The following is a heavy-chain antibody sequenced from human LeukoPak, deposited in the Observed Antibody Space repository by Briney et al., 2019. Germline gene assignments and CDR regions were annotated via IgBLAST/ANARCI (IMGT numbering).Heavy chain of an antibody. CDR1: GGSFSGYY. CDR3: AKRISPVAGYSDY. J-gene: IGHJ4*02. CDR2: INHSGST. V-gene: IGHV4-34*01. D-gene: IGHD6-19*01. Sequence: SETLSLTCAVYGGSFSGYYWSWIRQPPGKGLEWIGEINHSGSTNYNPSLKSRVTISVDTSKNQFSLKLSSVTAADTAVYYCAKRISPVAGYSDYWGQGTLVTVSS.